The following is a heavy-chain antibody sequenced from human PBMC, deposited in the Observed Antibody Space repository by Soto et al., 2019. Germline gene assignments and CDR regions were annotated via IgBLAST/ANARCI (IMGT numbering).Heavy chain of an antibody. CDR2: IFYSGST. D-gene: IGHD1-26*01. V-gene: IGHV4-59*01. CDR1: GDSISGYY. Sequence: SETLSLTCTVSGDSISGYYWSWIRQPPEKGLEWIGSIFYSGSTNYNPSLKSRVTISVDASKNQFSLKLNSMTAADTAVYYCARDMGHHIDYWGQGTLVTVSS. J-gene: IGHJ4*02. CDR3: ARDMGHHIDY.